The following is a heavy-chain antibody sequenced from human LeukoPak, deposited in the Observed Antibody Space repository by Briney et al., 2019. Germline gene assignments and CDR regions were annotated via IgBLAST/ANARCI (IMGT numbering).Heavy chain of an antibody. CDR1: GGSFSGYY. Sequence: PSETLSLTCAVYGGSFSGYYWSWIRQPPGKGLEWIGEINHSGSTNYNPSLKSRVTISVDTSKNQFSLKLSSVTAADTAVYYCATYSSSWEFDYWGQGTLVTVSS. V-gene: IGHV4-34*01. J-gene: IGHJ4*02. CDR2: INHSGST. CDR3: ATYSSSWEFDY. D-gene: IGHD6-13*01.